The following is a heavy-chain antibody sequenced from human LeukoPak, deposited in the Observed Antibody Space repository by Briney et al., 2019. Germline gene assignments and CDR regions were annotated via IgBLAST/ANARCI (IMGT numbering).Heavy chain of an antibody. J-gene: IGHJ4*02. CDR1: GGSISSTNW. CDR3: ARDRDDYNEVVDC. V-gene: IGHV4-4*02. D-gene: IGHD5-24*01. Sequence: SETLSLTCAVSGGSISSTNWWSWVRQPPGKGLEWIGEIYHSGSTNYNPSLKSRVTISVDKSKNQFSLKLTSVTAADTAVYYCARDRDDYNEVVDCWGQGTLVTVSS. CDR2: IYHSGST.